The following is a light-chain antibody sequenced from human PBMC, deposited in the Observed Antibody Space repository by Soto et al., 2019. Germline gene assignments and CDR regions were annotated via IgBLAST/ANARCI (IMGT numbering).Light chain of an antibody. CDR1: SSNIGTNT. CDR2: SNE. Sequence: QSVLTQPPSASGTPGQRVTISCSGSSSNIGTNTVNWYQQLPGAAPKLLIYSNEQRPSGVPDRISGSKSGTSASLAISGLQSEDEADYYCATWHDSLNGWVFGGGTKLTVL. J-gene: IGLJ3*02. CDR3: ATWHDSLNGWV. V-gene: IGLV1-44*01.